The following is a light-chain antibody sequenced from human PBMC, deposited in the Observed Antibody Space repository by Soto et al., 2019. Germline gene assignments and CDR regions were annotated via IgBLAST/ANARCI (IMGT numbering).Light chain of an antibody. V-gene: IGKV1-39*01. J-gene: IGKJ5*01. CDR2: IAS. CDR3: QQSYSTSIT. Sequence: DIQMTQSPSSLSASVGDRVTITCRTSQTISNFLNWYQQTSGNAPKLLISIASTLQSGVPSRFSGSGSGTDFTLTINSLQPEDFATYYCQQSYSTSITFGQGTRLEIK. CDR1: QTISNF.